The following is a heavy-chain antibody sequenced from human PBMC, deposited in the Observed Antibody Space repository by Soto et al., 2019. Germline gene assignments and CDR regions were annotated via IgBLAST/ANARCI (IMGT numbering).Heavy chain of an antibody. CDR3: ARDHTVVAATSWFDP. D-gene: IGHD2-15*01. V-gene: IGHV1-69*13. CDR2: IIPIFGTA. J-gene: IGHJ5*02. Sequence: SVKVSCKASGGTFSSYAISWVRQAPGQGLEWMGGIIPIFGTANYAQKFQGRVTITADESTSTAYMELSSLRSEDTAVYYCARDHTVVAATSWFDPWGQGTLVTVSS. CDR1: GGTFSSYA.